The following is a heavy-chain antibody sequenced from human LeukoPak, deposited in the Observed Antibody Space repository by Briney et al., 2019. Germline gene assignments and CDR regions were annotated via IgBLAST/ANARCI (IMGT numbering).Heavy chain of an antibody. V-gene: IGHV7-4-1*02. D-gene: IGHD3-16*02. Sequence: GASVKVSCKASGYTFTSYAMNWVRQAPGQGLKRMGWINTNTGNPTYAQGFTGRFVFSLDTSVSTAYLQISSLKAEDTAVYYCARSDLSRGSYRYISHYYGMDVWGQGTTVTVSS. CDR3: ARSDLSRGSYRYISHYYGMDV. J-gene: IGHJ6*02. CDR1: GYTFTSYA. CDR2: INTNTGNP.